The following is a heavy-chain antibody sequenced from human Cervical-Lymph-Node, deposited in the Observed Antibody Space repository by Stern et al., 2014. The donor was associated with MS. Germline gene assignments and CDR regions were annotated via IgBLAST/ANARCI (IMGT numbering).Heavy chain of an antibody. CDR1: GFSFRNFA. J-gene: IGHJ5*02. V-gene: IGHV3-9*01. Sequence: EVQLVESGGGLVQPGRSLRLSCEASGFSFRNFAIHWVRQAPGKGLEWVSGITWNSNKIANADSVKGRFTICRDNAESSLFLQMNSLRLEATAFYYCTKVKPAAGTGLFKSWGQGTLVTVSS. CDR3: TKVKPAAGTGLFKS. D-gene: IGHD6-13*01. CDR2: ITWNSNKI.